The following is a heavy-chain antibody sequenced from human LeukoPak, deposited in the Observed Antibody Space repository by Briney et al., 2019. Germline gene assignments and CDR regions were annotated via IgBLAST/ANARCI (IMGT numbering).Heavy chain of an antibody. CDR3: ARDYSNLHFDY. Sequence: ASVKVSCKASGYTFTSYYMHWVRQAPGQGLEWMGIINPSGGSTSYAQEFQGRVTMTRDTSTSTVYMELSSLRSEDTAVYYCARDYSNLHFDYWGQGTLVTVSS. J-gene: IGHJ4*02. CDR2: INPSGGST. CDR1: GYTFTSYY. V-gene: IGHV1-46*03. D-gene: IGHD4-11*01.